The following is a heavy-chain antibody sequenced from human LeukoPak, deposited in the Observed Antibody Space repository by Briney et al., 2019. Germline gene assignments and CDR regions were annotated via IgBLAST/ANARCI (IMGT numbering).Heavy chain of an antibody. V-gene: IGHV4-34*01. CDR2: INHSGST. CDR1: GGSFSDHY. D-gene: IGHD2-8*01. CDR3: ARQHVALKSPYFSWGPKKIYSYYGLHV. Sequence: KPSETLSLTCGVYGGSFSDHYWSWIRQPPGKELEWIGEINHSGSTNYNPSLRSRVTISVDTSKRQFSLNLNSVTAADTAVYYCARQHVALKSPYFSWGPKKIYSYYGLHVWGQGIAVTVSS. J-gene: IGHJ6*02.